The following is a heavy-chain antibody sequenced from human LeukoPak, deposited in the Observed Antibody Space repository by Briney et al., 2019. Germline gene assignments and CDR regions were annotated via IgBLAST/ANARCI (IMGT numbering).Heavy chain of an antibody. Sequence: PGGSLRLSCTASGFTFGDYAMSWVRQAPGKGLEWVGFIRSKAYGGTTEYAASVKGRFTISRDDSKSIAYLQMNSLKTEDTAVYYCTAAAGANWGQGTLVTVSS. J-gene: IGHJ4*02. CDR3: TAAAGAN. V-gene: IGHV3-49*04. CDR1: GFTFGDYA. CDR2: IRSKAYGGTT. D-gene: IGHD6-13*01.